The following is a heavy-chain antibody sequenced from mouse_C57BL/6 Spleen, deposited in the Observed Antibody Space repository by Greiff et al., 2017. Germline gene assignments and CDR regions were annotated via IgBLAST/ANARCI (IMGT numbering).Heavy chain of an antibody. CDR1: GYPFTEYT. D-gene: IGHD2-4*01. V-gene: IGHV1-62-2*01. CDR3: ARESYDYDEGFDY. Sequence: QVQLQQFGAELVKPGASVKLSCKASGYPFTEYTIHRVKPRSGQGLEWIWWFYPGSGSIKYNEKFKDKATLTADKSSSTVYMELSRLTTEDSAVYFCARESYDYDEGFDYWGQGTTLTVSS. CDR2: FYPGSGSI. J-gene: IGHJ2*01.